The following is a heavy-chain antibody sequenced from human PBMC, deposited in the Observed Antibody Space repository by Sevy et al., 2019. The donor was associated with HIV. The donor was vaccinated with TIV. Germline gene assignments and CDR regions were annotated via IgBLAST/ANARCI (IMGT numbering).Heavy chain of an antibody. J-gene: IGHJ4*01. CDR1: GGSFSSSSYY. Sequence: SETLSLTCTVSGGSFSSSSYYWNWIRQPAGRGLEWIGRIYTSGSTNYNPSLKSRVTMSVDTSKNQFSLKLSSVTAADTAVSYCAGRIAVAAFDYWGHGNLVTVSS. D-gene: IGHD6-19*01. CDR2: IYTSGST. CDR3: AGRIAVAAFDY. V-gene: IGHV4-61*02.